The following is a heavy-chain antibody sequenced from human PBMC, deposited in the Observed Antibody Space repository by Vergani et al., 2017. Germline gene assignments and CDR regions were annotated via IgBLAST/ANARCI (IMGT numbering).Heavy chain of an antibody. D-gene: IGHD4-11*01. CDR2: IRSKAYGGIT. CDR3: TRALDYRYYYYYMDV. V-gene: IGHV3-49*03. Sequence: EVQLVESGGGLVQPGRSLRLSCTASGFTFGDYAMSWFRQAPGKGLEWVGFIRSKAYGGITEYAASVKGRFTISRDDSKSIAYLQMNSLKTEDTAVYYCTRALDYRYYYYYMDVWGKGTTVTVSS. CDR1: GFTFGDYA. J-gene: IGHJ6*03.